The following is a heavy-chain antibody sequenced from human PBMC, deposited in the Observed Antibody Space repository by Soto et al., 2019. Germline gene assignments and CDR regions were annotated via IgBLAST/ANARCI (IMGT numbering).Heavy chain of an antibody. J-gene: IGHJ4*02. Sequence: QLVQSGAEEEKPGASVKGSCKASGYTFTSYAMHWVRQAPGQRLDWMGWINAGNGNTKYSQKYQGRVTITRDTSERTASMELNSLSSEDRAVYYFARSSGYYLIDDYWGQGTLVTVSS. V-gene: IGHV1-3*05. CDR3: ARSSGYYLIDDY. CDR1: GYTFTSYA. D-gene: IGHD3-22*01. CDR2: INAGNGNT.